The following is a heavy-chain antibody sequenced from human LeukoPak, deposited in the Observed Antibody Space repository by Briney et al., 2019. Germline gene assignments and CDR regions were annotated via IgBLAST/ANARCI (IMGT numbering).Heavy chain of an antibody. CDR3: ARQYCSGNSCYTNWFDS. CDR1: GYSFTSYW. J-gene: IGHJ5*01. CDR2: IYPGDSDT. D-gene: IGHD2-2*02. Sequence: GESLKISCKGSGYSFTSYWIGWVRQMPGKGLVWIGIIYPGDSDTRYSPSFQGQVTISADKSISTAYLQWSSLKASDTAMYYCARQYCSGNSCYTNWFDSWGQGTLVTVSS. V-gene: IGHV5-51*01.